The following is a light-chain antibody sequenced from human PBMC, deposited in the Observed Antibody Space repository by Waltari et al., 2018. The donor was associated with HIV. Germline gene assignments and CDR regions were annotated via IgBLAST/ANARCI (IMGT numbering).Light chain of an antibody. V-gene: IGLV4-69*01. J-gene: IGLJ3*02. CDR3: KTWGTGIEV. Sequence: QPVLTQSPPASASLGASVTLTCTLTSGHSSNAIEWHQQQPQKGPRYLMKVNSDGSHMKGEGIPDRFSGSSSGAVRYLTVSSLQSEDEADYYCKTWGTGIEVFGGGTKLTVL. CDR2: VNSDGSH. CDR1: SGHSSNA.